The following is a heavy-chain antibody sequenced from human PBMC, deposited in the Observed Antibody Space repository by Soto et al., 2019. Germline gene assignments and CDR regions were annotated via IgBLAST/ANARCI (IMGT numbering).Heavy chain of an antibody. CDR3: ARRGSVSYYDY. CDR1: GFTFSSYA. CDR2: ISGSGGST. J-gene: IGHJ4*02. V-gene: IGHV3-23*01. Sequence: EVQLLESGGGLVQPGGSLRLSCAASGFTFSSYAMRWVRQAPGKGLEWVSAISGSGGSTYYADSVKGRFTISRDNSKNTLYLQMNSLRAEDMAVYYCARRGSVSYYDYWGQGTLVTVSS. D-gene: IGHD6-19*01.